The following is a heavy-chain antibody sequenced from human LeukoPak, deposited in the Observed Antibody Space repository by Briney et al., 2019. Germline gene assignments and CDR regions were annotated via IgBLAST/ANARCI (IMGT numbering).Heavy chain of an antibody. D-gene: IGHD6-25*01. CDR2: TSYDGNEK. Sequence: GGSLRLSCAASGFTFSSFGMHWVRQAPGKGLEWVTVTSYDGNEKYYADSVKGRFSISRDNSKNTVYLQMNSLRAEDTAVYYCATGGTRAATGRMGFWGQGTLVTVSS. J-gene: IGHJ4*02. CDR1: GFTFSSFG. CDR3: ATGGTRAATGRMGF. V-gene: IGHV3-30*03.